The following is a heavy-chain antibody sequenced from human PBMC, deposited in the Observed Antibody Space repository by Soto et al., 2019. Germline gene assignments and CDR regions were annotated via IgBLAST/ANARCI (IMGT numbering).Heavy chain of an antibody. J-gene: IGHJ4*02. CDR1: GFTFSSYA. CDR2: ISGGGETT. Sequence: EVQLLESGGGLVQPGGSLRLSCAASGFTFSSYAMWWVRQAPGKGLECVSAISGGGETTYYADSVKGRFTISRDNSKTTLDLQMNSLRAGDTAVYYCAFTSGSGSYYFDYWGQGTLVTVSS. D-gene: IGHD3-10*01. V-gene: IGHV3-23*01. CDR3: AFTSGSGSYYFDY.